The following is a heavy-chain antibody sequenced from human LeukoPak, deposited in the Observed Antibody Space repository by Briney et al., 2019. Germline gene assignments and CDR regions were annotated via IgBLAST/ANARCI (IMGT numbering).Heavy chain of an antibody. V-gene: IGHV3-43*02. D-gene: IGHD2-15*01. CDR1: GFTFDDYA. J-gene: IGHJ4*02. CDR2: ISGDGGST. CDR3: AKDRQWYCSGGSCYGDY. Sequence: GGSLRLSCAASGFTFDDYAMHWVRQAPGKDLEWVSLISGDGGSTYYADSVKGRFTISRDNSKNSLYLQMNSLRTEDAALYYCAKDRQWYCSGGSCYGDYWGQGTLVTVSS.